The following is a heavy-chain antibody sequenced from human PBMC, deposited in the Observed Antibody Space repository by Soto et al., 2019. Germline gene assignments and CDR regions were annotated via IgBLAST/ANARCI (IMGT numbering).Heavy chain of an antibody. CDR1: GYSLSSYG. J-gene: IGHJ5*02. CDR2: ISAYNGNT. CDR3: GRDRIAVRPGWFDP. Sequence: ASVKVSCKASGYSLSSYGISWVRQAPGQGPEWMGWISAYNGNTNYAQKFQGRVTMTTDTSTSTAYMELRSLRSDDTAVYYCGRDRIAVRPGWFDPWGQGTLVTVSS. D-gene: IGHD6-6*01. V-gene: IGHV1-18*04.